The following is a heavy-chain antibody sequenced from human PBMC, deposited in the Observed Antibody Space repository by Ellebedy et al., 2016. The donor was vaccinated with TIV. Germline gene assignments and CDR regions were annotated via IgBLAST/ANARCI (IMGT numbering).Heavy chain of an antibody. D-gene: IGHD6-6*01. CDR1: GGSISSGGYY. CDR2: IYYSGST. CDR3: ATRQRASIAPFDY. Sequence: SDTLSLTXTVSGGSISSGGYYWSWIRQHPGKGLEWIGYIYYSGSTYYNPSLKSRVTISVDTSKNQFSLKLSSVTAADTAVYYCATRQRASIAPFDYWGQGTLVTVSS. V-gene: IGHV4-31*03. J-gene: IGHJ4*02.